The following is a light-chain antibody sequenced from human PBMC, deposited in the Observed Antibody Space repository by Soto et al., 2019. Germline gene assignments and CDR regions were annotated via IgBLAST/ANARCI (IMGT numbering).Light chain of an antibody. CDR1: SSYVGGYNF. J-gene: IGLJ2*01. V-gene: IGLV2-8*01. CDR2: EVS. CDR3: SSSAGSNNVL. Sequence: QSALTQPPSASGSPGQSVAISCTGTSSYVGGYNFVSWDQQHPGNSPKVLIYEVSKRASGVPDRFSGSKSGNPASLTVSGIQAEDDADYYCSSSAGSNNVLFGGGTKLT.